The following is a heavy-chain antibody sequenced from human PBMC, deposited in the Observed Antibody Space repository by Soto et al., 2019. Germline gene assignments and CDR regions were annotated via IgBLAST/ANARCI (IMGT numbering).Heavy chain of an antibody. V-gene: IGHV3-30*18. J-gene: IGHJ5*02. CDR3: AKDLNMKVVSPPGWFEP. Sequence: QVQLVESGGGVVQPGRSLRLSCAASEFTFNIYGMHWVRQAPDKGLEWVAVISFDEMIKYYAESVKGRFTISRDNFKNTVYLQMDSLRAEDTAMYYCAKDLNMKVVSPPGWFEPWGQGTRVTVSS. D-gene: IGHD3-22*01. CDR2: ISFDEMIK. CDR1: EFTFNIYG.